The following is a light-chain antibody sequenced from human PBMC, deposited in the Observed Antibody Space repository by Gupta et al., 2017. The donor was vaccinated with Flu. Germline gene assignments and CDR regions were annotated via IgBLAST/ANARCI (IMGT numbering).Light chain of an antibody. J-gene: IGKJ4*01. CDR1: QSVSSN. Sequence: GERATLSCRASQSVSSNLAWYQQKHGQAPRLLIYGASTRATGIPARFSGSGSGTEFTLTISSLQSEDFAVYYCQQYNNWPLTFGGGTKVEIK. CDR3: QQYNNWPLT. V-gene: IGKV3-15*01. CDR2: GAS.